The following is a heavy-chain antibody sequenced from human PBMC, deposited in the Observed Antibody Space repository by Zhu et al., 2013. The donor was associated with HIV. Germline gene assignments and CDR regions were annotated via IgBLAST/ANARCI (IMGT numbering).Heavy chain of an antibody. V-gene: IGHV1-8*01. CDR3: SGGYGMAV. CDR2: INPTTGNT. CDR1: GYYFTIYD. Sequence: QVQPVQSGAEVKKPGASVTVSCKASGYYFTIYDIHWVRQATGQGPEWMGWINPTTGNTGYAQKFQGRVTMTRNTSISTVYMELSSLRSEDTAVYYCSGGYGMAVWGQGDHSHRLL. J-gene: IGHJ6*02.